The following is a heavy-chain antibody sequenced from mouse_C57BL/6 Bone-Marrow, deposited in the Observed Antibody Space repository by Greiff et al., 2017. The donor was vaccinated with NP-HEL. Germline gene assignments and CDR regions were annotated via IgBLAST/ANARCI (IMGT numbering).Heavy chain of an antibody. CDR2: FHPYNDDT. CDR3: ATHYYGSSPLAY. Sequence: QVQLKESGAELVKPGASVKMSCKASGYTFTTYPIEWMKQNHGKSLEWIGNFHPYNDDTKYNEKFKGKATLTVEKSSSTVYLELSRLTSDDSAVYYCATHYYGSSPLAYWGQGTLVTVSA. D-gene: IGHD1-1*01. V-gene: IGHV1-47*01. J-gene: IGHJ3*01. CDR1: GYTFTTYP.